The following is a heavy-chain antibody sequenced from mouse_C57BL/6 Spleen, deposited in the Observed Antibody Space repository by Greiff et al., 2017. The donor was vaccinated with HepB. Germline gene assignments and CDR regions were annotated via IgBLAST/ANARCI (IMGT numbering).Heavy chain of an antibody. D-gene: IGHD1-1*01. CDR3: TREGYYRSSRGYFDV. CDR1: GFTFSSYA. CDR2: ISSGGDYI. V-gene: IGHV5-9-1*02. J-gene: IGHJ1*03. Sequence: EVKLVESGEGLVKPGGSLKLSCAASGFTFSSYAMSWVRQTPEKRLEWVAYISSGGDYIYYADTVKGRFTISRDNARNTLYLQMSSLKSEDTAMYYCTREGYYRSSRGYFDVWGTGTTVTVSS.